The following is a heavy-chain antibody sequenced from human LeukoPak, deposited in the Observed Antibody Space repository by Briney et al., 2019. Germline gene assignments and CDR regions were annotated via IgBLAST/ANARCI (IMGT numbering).Heavy chain of an antibody. CDR3: ARGRGYYGSGSYYRHNWFDP. CDR2: IRYDGSNK. Sequence: GGSLRLSCAASGFTFSSYEMNWVRQAPGKGLEWVAFIRYDGSNKYYADSVKGRFTISRDNAKNSLYLQMNSLRAEDTAVYYCARGRGYYGSGSYYRHNWFDPWGQGTLVTVSS. J-gene: IGHJ5*02. V-gene: IGHV3-30*02. D-gene: IGHD3-10*01. CDR1: GFTFSSYE.